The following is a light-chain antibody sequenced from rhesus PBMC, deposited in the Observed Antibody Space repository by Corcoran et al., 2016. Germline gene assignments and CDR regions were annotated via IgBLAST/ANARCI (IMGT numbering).Light chain of an antibody. CDR2: VIS. V-gene: IGKV3-24*01. CDR3: LQHSDWPLT. J-gene: IGKJ4*01. Sequence: ILMTQSPATLSLSPGERATLSCRASESVSSLAWYQQKPGQAPRLLIYVISIRATGVPDRFSGSGSGTDFTITISSLEPEDVAVYYCLQHSDWPLTFGGGTKVELK. CDR1: ESVSS.